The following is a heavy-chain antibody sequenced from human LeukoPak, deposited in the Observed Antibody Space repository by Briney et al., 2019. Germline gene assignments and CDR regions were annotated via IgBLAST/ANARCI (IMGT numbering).Heavy chain of an antibody. J-gene: IGHJ4*02. D-gene: IGHD4-11*01. CDR3: ARNKAKSTTTLGY. CDR2: INQDGSET. CDR1: GFTFSSYW. Sequence: GESLRLSCAASGFTFSSYWMSWVRQAPGKGLEWVANINQDGSETFYVDAVKGRFTISRDNAKNSLFLQMNSPRGDDTAVYYRARNKAKSTTTLGYWGQGTLVIVSS. V-gene: IGHV3-7*01.